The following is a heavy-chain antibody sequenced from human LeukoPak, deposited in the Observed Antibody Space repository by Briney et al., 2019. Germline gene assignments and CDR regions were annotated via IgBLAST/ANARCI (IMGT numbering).Heavy chain of an antibody. V-gene: IGHV4-61*05. CDR1: GGSISSSSYY. CDR3: ARREGVRAFDI. Sequence: SETLSLTCTVSGGSISSSSYYWSWIRQPPGKGLEWIGYIYYSGSTNYNPSLKSRVTISVDTSKNQFSLKLSSVTAADTAVYYCARREGVRAFDIWGQGTMVTVSS. D-gene: IGHD3-10*02. CDR2: IYYSGST. J-gene: IGHJ3*02.